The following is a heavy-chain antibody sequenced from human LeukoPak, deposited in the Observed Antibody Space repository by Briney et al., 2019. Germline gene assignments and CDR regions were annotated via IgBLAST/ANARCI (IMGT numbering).Heavy chain of an antibody. CDR2: IRYDGSNK. J-gene: IGHJ3*02. D-gene: IGHD6-6*01. Sequence: GGSLRLSCAASGFTFSSYGMHWVRQAPGKGLEWVAFIRYDGSNKYYADSVKGRFTISRDNAKNSLYLQMNSLRAEDTAVYYCARDTIAARKAFDIWGQGTMVTVSS. V-gene: IGHV3-30*02. CDR1: GFTFSSYG. CDR3: ARDTIAARKAFDI.